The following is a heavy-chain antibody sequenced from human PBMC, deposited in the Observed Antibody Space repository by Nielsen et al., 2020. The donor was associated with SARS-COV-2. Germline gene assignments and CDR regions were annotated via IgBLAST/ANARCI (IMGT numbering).Heavy chain of an antibody. V-gene: IGHV3-23*01. CDR3: AREMDYYGMDV. D-gene: IGHD2-8*01. Sequence: GESLKISCAASGFTFSSYAMSWVRQAPGKGLEWVSAISGSGGSTYYADSVKGRFTISRDNSKNTLYLQMNSLRAEDTAVYYCAREMDYYGMDVWGQGTTVTVSS. CDR2: ISGSGGST. J-gene: IGHJ6*02. CDR1: GFTFSSYA.